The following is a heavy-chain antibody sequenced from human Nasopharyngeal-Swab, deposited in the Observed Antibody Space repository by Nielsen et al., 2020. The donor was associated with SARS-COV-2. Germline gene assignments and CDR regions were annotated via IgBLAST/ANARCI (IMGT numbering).Heavy chain of an antibody. V-gene: IGHV3-21*01. CDR1: GFTFSSYS. CDR3: ARGCSSTTCYVSG. Sequence: GGSLRLSCAASGFTFSSYSMNWVRQAPGKGLEWVSSISGTSSYIYYADSVKGRFTISRDNAKNSLYLQMNSLRAEDTAVYYCARGCSSTTCYVSGWGQGTLVTVSS. CDR2: ISGTSSYI. J-gene: IGHJ4*02. D-gene: IGHD2/OR15-2a*01.